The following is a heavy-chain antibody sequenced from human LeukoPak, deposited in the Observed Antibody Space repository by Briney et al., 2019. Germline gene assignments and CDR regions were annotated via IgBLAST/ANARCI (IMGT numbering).Heavy chain of an antibody. J-gene: IGHJ6*02. Sequence: PGGSLRLSCAASGFTFSSYWMSWVRQAPGKGLGWVANIKQDGSEKYYVDSVKGRFTISRDNAKNSLYLQMNSLRAEDTAVYYCARGGGSSWRPNYYYGMDVWGQGTTVTVSS. CDR1: GFTFSSYW. D-gene: IGHD6-13*01. V-gene: IGHV3-7*01. CDR2: IKQDGSEK. CDR3: ARGGGSSWRPNYYYGMDV.